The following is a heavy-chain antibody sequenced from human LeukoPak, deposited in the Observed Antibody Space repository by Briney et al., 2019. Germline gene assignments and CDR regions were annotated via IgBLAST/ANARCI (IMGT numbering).Heavy chain of an antibody. J-gene: IGHJ3*02. D-gene: IGHD3-10*01. V-gene: IGHV3-23*01. CDR1: GLTFSSYG. CDR2: ISGSGDST. CDR3: AKVTGSGSYLADAFDI. Sequence: GGSLRLSCAASGLTFSSYGTNWVRQAPGKGLEWVSAISGSGDSTYHADSVRGRFTVSRDNSKNTLYLQMESLSAEDTAVYYCAKVTGSGSYLADAFDIWGHGTVVTVSS.